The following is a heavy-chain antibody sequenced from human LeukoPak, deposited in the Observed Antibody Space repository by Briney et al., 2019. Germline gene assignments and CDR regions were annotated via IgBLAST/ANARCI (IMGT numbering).Heavy chain of an antibody. CDR2: ISGSGGRT. CDR3: AKKRTGYTTAFDY. D-gene: IGHD3/OR15-3a*01. V-gene: IGHV3-23*01. J-gene: IGHJ4*02. Sequence: SGGSLRLSCAASGFTFSSYAMSWVRQAPREGVERVSAISGSGGRTYYADSVKGRFTISRDNSKNTLYLQMNSLRAEDTAVYYCAKKRTGYTTAFDYWGQGTLVTVSS. CDR1: GFTFSSYA.